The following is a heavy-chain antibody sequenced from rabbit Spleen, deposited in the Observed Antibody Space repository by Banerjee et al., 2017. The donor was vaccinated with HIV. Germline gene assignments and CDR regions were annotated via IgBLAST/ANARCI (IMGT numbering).Heavy chain of an antibody. V-gene: IGHV1S40*01. J-gene: IGHJ4*01. Sequence: QSLEESGGDLVKPGASLTLTCTASGFSFSSSYYICWVRQAPGKGLEWIACIYAGDSDSTAYATWAKGRFTISKTSSTTVTLQMTSLTAADTATYFCARGSATMTMVITGYYFNLWGQGTLVTVS. CDR1: GFSFSSSYY. CDR3: ARGSATMTMVITGYYFNL. D-gene: IGHD2-1*01. CDR2: IYAGDSDST.